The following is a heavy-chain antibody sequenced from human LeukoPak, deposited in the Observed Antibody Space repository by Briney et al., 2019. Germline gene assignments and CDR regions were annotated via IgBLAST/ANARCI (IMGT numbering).Heavy chain of an antibody. CDR3: ARAVEPFLEYATANY. CDR2: ISGTSSYI. Sequence: GGSLRLSCAASGFTFSSYSMSWVRQAPGKGLEWVSSISGTSSYIYYADSVKGRFTISRDNAKNSLYLQMNSLRAEDTAVYYCARAVEPFLEYATANYWGQGTLVTVSS. D-gene: IGHD3-3*02. V-gene: IGHV3-21*01. CDR1: GFTFSSYS. J-gene: IGHJ4*02.